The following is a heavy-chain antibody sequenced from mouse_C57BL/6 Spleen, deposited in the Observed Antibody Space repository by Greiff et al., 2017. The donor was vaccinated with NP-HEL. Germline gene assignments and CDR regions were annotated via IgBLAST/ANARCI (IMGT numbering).Heavy chain of an antibody. Sequence: QVQLQQPGAELVRPGSSVKLSCKASGYTFTSYWMDWVKQRPGQGLEWNGNIYPSDSETHYNQKFKDKATLTVDKSSSTAYMQLSSLTSEDSAVYYCAREGGPYAMDYWGQGTSVTVSS. D-gene: IGHD1-1*02. V-gene: IGHV1-61*01. J-gene: IGHJ4*01. CDR1: GYTFTSYW. CDR2: IYPSDSET. CDR3: AREGGPYAMDY.